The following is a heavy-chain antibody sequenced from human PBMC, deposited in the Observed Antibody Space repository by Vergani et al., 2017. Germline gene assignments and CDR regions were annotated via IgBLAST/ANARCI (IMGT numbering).Heavy chain of an antibody. V-gene: IGHV4-4*02. D-gene: IGHD2-15*01. CDR3: ARYCSCGSCYSGADY. J-gene: IGHJ4*02. Sequence: QVQLQESGPGLLKPSGTLSLTCAVSGGSISSSNWWSWVRQPPGKGLEWNGEIYHSGSTNYNPSLKSRVTISVDTSKNQFSLKLSSVTAADTAVYYWARYCSCGSCYSGADYWGQGTLVTVSS. CDR1: GGSISSSNW. CDR2: IYHSGST.